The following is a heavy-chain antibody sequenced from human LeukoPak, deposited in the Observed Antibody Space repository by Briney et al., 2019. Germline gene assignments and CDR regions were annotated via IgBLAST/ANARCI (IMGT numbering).Heavy chain of an antibody. CDR2: IYYSGST. J-gene: IGHJ3*02. CDR3: ARLNVPGWLQWGDAFDI. D-gene: IGHD5-24*01. V-gene: IGHV4-59*12. CDR1: GFTFSSYG. Sequence: GSLRLSCAASGFTFSSYGIHWIRQPPGKGLEWIGYIYYSGSTNYNPSLKSRITMSVDTSKNQFSLKLSSVTAADTAVYYCARLNVPGWLQWGDAFDIWGQGTMVTVSS.